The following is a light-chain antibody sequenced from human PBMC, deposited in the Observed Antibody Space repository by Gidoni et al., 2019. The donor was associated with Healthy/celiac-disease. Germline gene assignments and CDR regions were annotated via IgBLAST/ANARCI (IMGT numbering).Light chain of an antibody. V-gene: IGKV1-39*01. CDR2: AAS. CDR1: QSISSY. J-gene: IGKJ2*01. CDR3: HQSYSTPPYT. Sequence: DMQMTQSPSSLSASVGDRVTITGRASQSISSYLNWYQQKPGKAPKLLIYAASSLQSGVPSRFSGSGSGTDFTLTISSLLPADFATSYCHQSYSTPPYTFGQGTKLEIK.